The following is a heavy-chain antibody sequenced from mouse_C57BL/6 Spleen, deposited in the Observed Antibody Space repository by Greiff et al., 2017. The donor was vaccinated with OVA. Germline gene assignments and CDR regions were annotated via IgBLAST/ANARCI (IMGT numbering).Heavy chain of an antibody. J-gene: IGHJ2*01. CDR1: GYTFTSYW. D-gene: IGHD1-1*01. V-gene: IGHV1-55*01. CDR2: IYPGSGST. CDR3: ARATVVAKSDY. Sequence: QVQLQQSGAELVKPGASVKMSCKASGYTFTSYWITWVKQRPGQGLEWIGDIYPGSGSTNYNEKFKSKATLTVDTSSSTAYMQLSSLTSEDSAVYYCARATVVAKSDYWGQGTTLTVSS.